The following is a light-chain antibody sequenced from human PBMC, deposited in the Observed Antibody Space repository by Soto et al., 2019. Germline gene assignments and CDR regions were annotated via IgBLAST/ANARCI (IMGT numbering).Light chain of an antibody. CDR1: ESVTSTH. CDR2: AIS. V-gene: IGKV3-20*01. J-gene: IGKJ2*01. Sequence: EIVWTQSPGTLSLSPGERATLACRASESVTSTHLAWYQQKGGQAPRLLIYAISTRASGIPDRFSGSGSGTDFTLTISRLEPEDFGVYYCQRYGTSRGTFGQGTKLEIK. CDR3: QRYGTSRGT.